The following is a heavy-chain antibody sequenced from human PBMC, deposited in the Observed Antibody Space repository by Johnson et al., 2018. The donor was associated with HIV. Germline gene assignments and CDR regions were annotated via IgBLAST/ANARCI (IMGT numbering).Heavy chain of an antibody. D-gene: IGHD6-6*01. CDR1: GFTFSSYA. J-gene: IGHJ3*02. CDR2: ISYDGSNK. V-gene: IGHV3-30-3*01. Sequence: QVYLVESGGGVVQPGRSLRLSCAASGFTFSSYAMHWVRQAPDKGLEWVAVISYDGSNKYYADSVKGRFTISRDNSKNTLYLQMNSLRVEDTALYYCAKGGIATRFFDIWGQGTMVTVSS. CDR3: AKGGIATRFFDI.